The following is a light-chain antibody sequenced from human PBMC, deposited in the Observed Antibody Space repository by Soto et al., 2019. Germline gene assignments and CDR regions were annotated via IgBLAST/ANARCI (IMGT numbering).Light chain of an antibody. CDR1: QSVLYSSNNKNY. Sequence: DIVMTQSPDSLAVSLGERATINCKSSQSVLYSSNNKNYLAWYQQKPGQPPKLLISWASTRESGVPDRLSGSGSGTDFTLTISSLQAEDVAVYYCQQYYPTPPTFGQGTKVESK. V-gene: IGKV4-1*01. J-gene: IGKJ1*01. CDR2: WAS. CDR3: QQYYPTPPT.